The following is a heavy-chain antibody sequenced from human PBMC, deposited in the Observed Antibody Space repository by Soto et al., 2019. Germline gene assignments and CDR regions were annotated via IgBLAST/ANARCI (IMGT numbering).Heavy chain of an antibody. Sequence: SETLSLTCTVSGGSISSYYWSWIRQPPGKGLEWIGYIYYSGSTNYNPSLKSRVTISVDTSKNQFSLKLSSVTAADTAVYYCARATYSSGWYGDYYYYGMDVWGQGTTVTVS. D-gene: IGHD6-19*01. CDR2: IYYSGST. J-gene: IGHJ6*02. V-gene: IGHV4-59*01. CDR1: GGSISSYY. CDR3: ARATYSSGWYGDYYYYGMDV.